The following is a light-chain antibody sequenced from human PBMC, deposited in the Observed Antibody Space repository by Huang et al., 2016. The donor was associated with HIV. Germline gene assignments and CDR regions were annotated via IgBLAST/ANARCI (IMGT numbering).Light chain of an antibody. J-gene: IGKJ1*01. CDR1: QSISRK. V-gene: IGKV3-15*01. CDR2: DAS. CDR3: QQYNDWPPWT. Sequence: MTQSPATLSVSPGERVTLSCRASQSISRKLAWYQQKACQAPRLLIYDASTRATGVPARLAGSGSGTEFTLTISSLQSEDFAVYYCQQYNDWPPWTFGQGTKVEI.